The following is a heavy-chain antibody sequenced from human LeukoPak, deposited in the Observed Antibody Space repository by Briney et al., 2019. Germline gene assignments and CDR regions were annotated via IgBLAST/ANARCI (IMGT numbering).Heavy chain of an antibody. D-gene: IGHD3-22*01. Sequence: SETLSLTCAVYGGSFSGYYWSWIRQPPGKGLEWIGEINHSGSTNYNPSLKSRVTISVDTSKIQFSLKLSSVTAADTAVYYCARAHYYDSRSDYWGQGTLVTVSS. J-gene: IGHJ4*02. CDR2: INHSGST. CDR1: GGSFSGYY. CDR3: ARAHYYDSRSDY. V-gene: IGHV4-34*01.